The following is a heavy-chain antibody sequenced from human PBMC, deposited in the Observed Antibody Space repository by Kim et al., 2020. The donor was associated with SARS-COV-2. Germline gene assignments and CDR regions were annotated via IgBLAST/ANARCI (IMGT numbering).Heavy chain of an antibody. V-gene: IGHV3-21*01. CDR1: GFTFSSYS. Sequence: GGSLRLSCAASGFTFSSYSMNWVRQAPGKGLEWVSSISSSSSYIYYADSVKGRFTISRDNAKNSLYLQMNSLRAEDTAVYYCARGIGFSTSWYDAFDIWGQGTMVTVSS. D-gene: IGHD2-2*01. CDR2: ISSSSSYI. CDR3: ARGIGFSTSWYDAFDI. J-gene: IGHJ3*02.